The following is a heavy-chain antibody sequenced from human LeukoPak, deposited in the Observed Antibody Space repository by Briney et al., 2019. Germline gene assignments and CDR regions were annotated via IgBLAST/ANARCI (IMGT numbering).Heavy chain of an antibody. J-gene: IGHJ4*02. CDR1: GGTFSSYA. V-gene: IGHV1-69*13. D-gene: IGHD3-22*01. CDR3: ARGVLDYYDSSGSSYFDY. Sequence: SVKVSCKASGGTFSSYAISWVRQAPGQGLEWMGVIIPIFGTANYAQKFQGRVTITADESTSTAYMELSSLRSEDTAVYYCARGVLDYYDSSGSSYFDYWGQGTLVTVSS. CDR2: IIPIFGTA.